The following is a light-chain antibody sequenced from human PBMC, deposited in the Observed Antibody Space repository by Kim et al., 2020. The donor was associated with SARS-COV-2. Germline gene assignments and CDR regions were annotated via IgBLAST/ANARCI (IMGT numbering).Light chain of an antibody. J-gene: IGLJ3*02. CDR2: LEGSGTY. CDR3: ETWESNTRV. Sequence: QLVLTQSSSASASLGSSVKLTCTLSSGHNNYIIAWHQQQPGKAPRYLMKLEGSGTYNRGSGVPDRFSGSSSGADCYLTISSLQSEDEADYYCETWESNTRVLGGGTQLTVL. V-gene: IGLV4-60*03. CDR1: SGHNNYI.